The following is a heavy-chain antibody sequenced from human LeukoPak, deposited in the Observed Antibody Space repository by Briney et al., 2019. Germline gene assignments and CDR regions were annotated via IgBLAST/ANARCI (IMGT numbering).Heavy chain of an antibody. CDR3: ARHRAPDTYWFDP. J-gene: IGHJ5*02. CDR2: IYYSGST. Sequence: SETLSLTCTVSGGSISSYYWSWIRQPPRKGLEWIGYIYYSGSTNYNPSLKSRVTISVDTSKNQFSLKLSSVTAADTAVYYCARHRAPDTYWFDPWGQGTLVTVSS. V-gene: IGHV4-59*08. CDR1: GGSISSYY. D-gene: IGHD5-18*01.